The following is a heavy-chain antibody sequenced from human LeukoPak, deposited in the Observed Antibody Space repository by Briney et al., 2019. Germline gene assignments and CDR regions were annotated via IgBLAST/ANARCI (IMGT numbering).Heavy chain of an antibody. CDR2: ISHDGSNK. V-gene: IGHV3-30-3*01. Sequence: GGSLRLSCAASGLTFSSYSFNWVRQAPGKGLEWVAVISHDGSNKYYADSLRGRFTISRDNSKNTLYLQMNNLRTEDTAVYYCARWREPVRYFDYWGQGTLVTVSS. J-gene: IGHJ4*02. D-gene: IGHD1-14*01. CDR3: ARWREPVRYFDY. CDR1: GLTFSSYS.